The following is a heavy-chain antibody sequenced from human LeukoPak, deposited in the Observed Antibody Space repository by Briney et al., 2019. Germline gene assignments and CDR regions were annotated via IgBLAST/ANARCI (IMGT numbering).Heavy chain of an antibody. Sequence: GGSLRLSCAASGFTFSDFWMNWVRQAPGKGLEWVANINQDGREIFYVDSVKGRFAISRDNARNSVYLQMNSLRAEDTAVYYCARDHTVPGLIFASWGQGALVTVSS. D-gene: IGHD6-19*01. J-gene: IGHJ4*02. V-gene: IGHV3-7*01. CDR1: GFTFSDFW. CDR3: ARDHTVPGLIFAS. CDR2: INQDGREI.